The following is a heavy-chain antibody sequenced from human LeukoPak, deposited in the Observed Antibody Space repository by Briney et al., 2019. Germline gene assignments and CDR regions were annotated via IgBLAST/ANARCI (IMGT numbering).Heavy chain of an antibody. Sequence: PGGSLRLSCAASGFTFSSYSMNWVRQPPGKGLEWIGEINHSGSTNYNPSLKSRVTISVDTSKNQFSLKLSSVTAADTAVYYCARGGSDLPLDYWGQGTLVTVSS. D-gene: IGHD3-10*01. J-gene: IGHJ4*02. V-gene: IGHV4-34*01. CDR1: GFTFSSYS. CDR2: INHSGST. CDR3: ARGGSDLPLDY.